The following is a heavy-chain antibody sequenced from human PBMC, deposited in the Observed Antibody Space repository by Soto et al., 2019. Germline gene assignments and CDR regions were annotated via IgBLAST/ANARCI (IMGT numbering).Heavy chain of an antibody. CDR2: ISSSSYI. J-gene: IGHJ5*02. CDR3: ARDSDILTGYPNWFDR. V-gene: IGHV3-21*01. CDR1: GFTFSSYS. Sequence: GGSLRLSCAASGFTFSSYSMNWVRQAPGKGLEWVSSISSSSYIYYAVSVKGRFTISRDNAKNSLYLQMNSLSAEDTAVYYCARDSDILTGYPNWFDRWGQGTLVTVSS. D-gene: IGHD3-9*01.